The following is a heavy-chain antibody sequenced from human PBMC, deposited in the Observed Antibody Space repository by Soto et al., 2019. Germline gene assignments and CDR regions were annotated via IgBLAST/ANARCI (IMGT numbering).Heavy chain of an antibody. CDR1: GYSFTSYW. CDR3: ARDPLTYGYCSSTSCYGYFDY. Sequence: GESLKISCKGSGYSFTSYWIGWVRQMPGKGLEWMGIIYPGDSGTRYSPSFQGQVTISADKSISTAYMELSSLRSEDTAVYYCARDPLTYGYCSSTSCYGYFDYWGQGTLVTVSS. V-gene: IGHV5-51*01. CDR2: IYPGDSGT. D-gene: IGHD2-2*01. J-gene: IGHJ4*02.